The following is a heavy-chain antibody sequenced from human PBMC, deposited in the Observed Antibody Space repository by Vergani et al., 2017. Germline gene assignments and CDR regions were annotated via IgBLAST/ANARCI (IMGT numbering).Heavy chain of an antibody. Sequence: EVQLVESGGVVVQPGESLKISCKGSGYSFTSYWIGWVRQMPAKGLDWMVIIYPGDSDTRYSPSFQGQFTISADKSISTSYLQWSSLKASYTAMYYCAGRALWYSSSWYRNGMDVWDQGTTVTVSS. CDR3: AGRALWYSSSWYRNGMDV. D-gene: IGHD6-13*01. V-gene: IGHV5-51*01. CDR2: IYPGDSDT. CDR1: GYSFTSYW. J-gene: IGHJ6*02.